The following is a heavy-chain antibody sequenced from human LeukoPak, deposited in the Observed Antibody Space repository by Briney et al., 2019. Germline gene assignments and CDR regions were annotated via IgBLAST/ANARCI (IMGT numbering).Heavy chain of an antibody. CDR2: IYYSGST. CDR3: ARAGIVVVVAAPYWFDP. Sequence: PSETLSLTCTVSGGSISSSSYYWGWLRQPPGTGLEWIGSIYYSGSTYYNPSLKSRVTISVDTSKNHFSLKLSSVTAADTAVYYCARAGIVVVVAAPYWFDPWGQGTLVTVSS. V-gene: IGHV4-39*02. CDR1: GGSISSSSYY. J-gene: IGHJ5*02. D-gene: IGHD2-15*01.